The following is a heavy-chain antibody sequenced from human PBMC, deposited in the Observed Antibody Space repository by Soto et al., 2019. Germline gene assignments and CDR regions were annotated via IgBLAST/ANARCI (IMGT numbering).Heavy chain of an antibody. D-gene: IGHD1-20*01. J-gene: IGHJ6*02. CDR2: IYYSGIT. CDR3: ARYKSNYYYGMDV. V-gene: IGHV4-59*01. Sequence: WILQPPGKGLEWIGYIYYSGITNYNPSLKSRVTISVDTSKNQFSLKLSSVTAADTAVYYCARYKSNYYYGMDVWGQGTKVTVSS.